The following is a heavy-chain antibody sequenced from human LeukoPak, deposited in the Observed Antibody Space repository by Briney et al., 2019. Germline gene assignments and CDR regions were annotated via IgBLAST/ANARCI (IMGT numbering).Heavy chain of an antibody. D-gene: IGHD6-13*01. Sequence: ASVKVSCKGSGYTFTGYYMHWVRQAPGQGLEWIGWINPNSGGTNYAQKFQGRVTMTRDTFISTAYMELSRLRSDDTAVYYCARGGVAAAGTVRWFDPWGQGTLVTVSS. V-gene: IGHV1-2*02. J-gene: IGHJ5*02. CDR1: GYTFTGYY. CDR3: ARGGVAAAGTVRWFDP. CDR2: INPNSGGT.